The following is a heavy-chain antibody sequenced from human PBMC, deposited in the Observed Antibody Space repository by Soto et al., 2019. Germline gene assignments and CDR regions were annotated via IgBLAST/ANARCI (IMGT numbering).Heavy chain of an antibody. Sequence: GASVKVSCKASGYTFTGCYIHWVRQARGQGLEWMGWINPDSGGTNYAQKFQGRVTMTRDTSISTAYMELSRLRSDDTAVYYCARGQYSSSWHSTYYFDYWGQGALVTVSS. CDR2: INPDSGGT. V-gene: IGHV1-2*02. J-gene: IGHJ4*02. D-gene: IGHD6-13*01. CDR1: GYTFTGCY. CDR3: ARGQYSSSWHSTYYFDY.